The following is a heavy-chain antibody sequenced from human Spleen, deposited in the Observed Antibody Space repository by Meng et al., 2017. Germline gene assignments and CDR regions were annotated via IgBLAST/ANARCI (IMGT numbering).Heavy chain of an antibody. CDR3: ARGTPGRSYSDY. CDR2: LGAHDGDT. CDR1: DYTFTDYG. Sequence: QVYLVQSGAEVKKPGDSVKVCCKASDYTFTDYGVSWVRQAPGQGLEWMAWLGAHDGDTSHAPKFQGRVTVSADRPTATAYMELRSLRSDDTAVYYCARGTPGRSYSDYWGQGTLVTVSS. V-gene: IGHV1-18*01. J-gene: IGHJ4*02. D-gene: IGHD3-10*01.